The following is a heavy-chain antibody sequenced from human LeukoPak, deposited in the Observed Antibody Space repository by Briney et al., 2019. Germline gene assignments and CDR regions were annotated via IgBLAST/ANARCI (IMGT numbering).Heavy chain of an antibody. CDR1: GGTFSSYA. D-gene: IGHD3-10*01. CDR3: ARDLEDGSGSYYYYYYYGMDV. V-gene: IGHV1-69*04. J-gene: IGHJ6*02. Sequence: GASVKVSCKASGGTFSSYAISWVRQAPGQGLEWMGRIIPILGIANYAQKFQGRVTITADKPTSTAYMEMSSLRSEDTAVYYCARDLEDGSGSYYYYYYYGMDVWGQGTTVTVSS. CDR2: IIPILGIA.